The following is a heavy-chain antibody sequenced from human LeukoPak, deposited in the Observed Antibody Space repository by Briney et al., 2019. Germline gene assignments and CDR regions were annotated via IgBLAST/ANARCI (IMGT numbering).Heavy chain of an antibody. CDR3: AKGDAGNYGDYSDAFDI. J-gene: IGHJ3*02. Sequence: GGSLRLSCAASGFTFSSYAMSWVRQAPGKGREWVSAISGSGGSRTYADSVKGRFTISRDNSKNTLYLQMNSLRAEDTAVYYCAKGDAGNYGDYSDAFDIWGQGTMVTVSS. CDR2: ISGSGGSR. CDR1: GFTFSSYA. V-gene: IGHV3-23*01. D-gene: IGHD4-17*01.